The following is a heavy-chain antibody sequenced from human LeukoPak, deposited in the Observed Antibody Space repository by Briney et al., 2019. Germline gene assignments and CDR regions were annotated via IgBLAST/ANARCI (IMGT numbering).Heavy chain of an antibody. V-gene: IGHV1-8*01. D-gene: IGHD6-13*01. CDR2: MNPNSGNT. CDR1: GYTFTSYD. CDR3: ARRRIAAAGMVFDY. Sequence: ASVKVSCXASGYTFTSYDINWVRQATGQGLEWMAWMNPNSGNTGYAQKFQGRVTMTRNTSISTAYMELSSLRSEDTAVYYCARRRIAAAGMVFDYWGQGTLVTVSS. J-gene: IGHJ4*02.